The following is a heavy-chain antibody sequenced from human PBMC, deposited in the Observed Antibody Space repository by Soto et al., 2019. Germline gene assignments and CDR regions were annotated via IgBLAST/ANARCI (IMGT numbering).Heavy chain of an antibody. V-gene: IGHV3-9*01. Sequence: PGGSLRLSCAASGFTFDDYAMHWVRQAPGKGLEWVSGISWNSGSIGYADSVKGRFTISRDNAKNSLYLQMNSLRAEDTALYYGAKDILNRNYYYYGMDVWGQGTTVTVSS. CDR1: GFTFDDYA. D-gene: IGHD2-8*02. J-gene: IGHJ6*02. CDR2: ISWNSGSI. CDR3: AKDILNRNYYYYGMDV.